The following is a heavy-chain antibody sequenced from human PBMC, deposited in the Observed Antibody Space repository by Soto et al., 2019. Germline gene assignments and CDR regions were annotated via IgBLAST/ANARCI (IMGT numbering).Heavy chain of an antibody. CDR1: GFTFSNAW. J-gene: IGHJ4*02. CDR2: MKSKTDGGTT. Sequence: SLRPSCAASGFTFSNAWMSCVRQAPWKVIEWVGRMKSKTDGGTTDYAAPVKGRFTISRDDSKNTLYLQMNSLKTEDTAVYYCTTYYYGSGSYSSYFDYWGQGTLVTVSS. V-gene: IGHV3-15*01. CDR3: TTYYYGSGSYSSYFDY. D-gene: IGHD3-10*01.